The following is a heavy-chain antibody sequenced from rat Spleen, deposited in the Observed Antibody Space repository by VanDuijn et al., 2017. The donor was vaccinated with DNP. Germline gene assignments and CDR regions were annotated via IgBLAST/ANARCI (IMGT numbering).Heavy chain of an antibody. CDR1: GFTFSDYA. J-gene: IGHJ2*01. V-gene: IGHV5-17*01. D-gene: IGHD1-4*01. Sequence: EVQLVESGGGLVQPGRSLKFSCAASGFTFSDYAMAWVRQAPKKGLEWVATIIYDGSRTYYRDSVKGRFTISRDNAKSTLYLQMDSLRSEDTATYYCAREGGLPGYNRENWVLDYWGQGVMVTVSS. CDR3: AREGGLPGYNRENWVLDY. CDR2: IIYDGSRT.